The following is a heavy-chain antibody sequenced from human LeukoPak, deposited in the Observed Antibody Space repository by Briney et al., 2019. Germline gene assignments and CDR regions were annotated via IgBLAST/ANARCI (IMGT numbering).Heavy chain of an antibody. D-gene: IGHD3-3*01. CDR2: ISAYNGNT. CDR1: GYTFTSYG. CDR3: ARSVWSGYYSRSWFDP. Sequence: ASVTVSCKASGYTFTSYGISWVRQAPGQGLEWMGWISAYNGNTNYAQKLQGRVTMTTDTSTSTAYMELRSLRSDDTAVYYCARSVWSGYYSRSWFDPWGQGTLVTVSS. V-gene: IGHV1-18*01. J-gene: IGHJ5*02.